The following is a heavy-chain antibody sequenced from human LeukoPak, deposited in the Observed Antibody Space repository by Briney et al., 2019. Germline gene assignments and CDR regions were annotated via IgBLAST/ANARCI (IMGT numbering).Heavy chain of an antibody. Sequence: PGGSLRLSCAASGFTFDDYAMHWVRHAPGKGLEWVSLISWDGGSTYYADSVKGRFTISRDNSKNSLYLQMNSLRAEDTALYYCAKASCSGGSCYFLFDYWGQGTLVTVSS. D-gene: IGHD2-15*01. CDR2: ISWDGGST. V-gene: IGHV3-43D*03. J-gene: IGHJ4*02. CDR1: GFTFDDYA. CDR3: AKASCSGGSCYFLFDY.